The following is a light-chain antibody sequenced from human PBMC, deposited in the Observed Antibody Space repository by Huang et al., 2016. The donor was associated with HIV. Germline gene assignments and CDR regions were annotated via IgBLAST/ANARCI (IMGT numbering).Light chain of an antibody. CDR1: QDINTY. V-gene: IGKV1D-8*03. J-gene: IGKJ4*01. CDR3: QQYHAFPLT. CDR2: SAS. Sequence: VSWMNQSPPLLSVSTGDRVTINCRVSQDINTYLAWYQQKPGKAPELLIYSASVLQNGVPSRFNGSGAGTQFTLTINCLQTEDFATYYCQQYHAFPLTFGAGTKVEI.